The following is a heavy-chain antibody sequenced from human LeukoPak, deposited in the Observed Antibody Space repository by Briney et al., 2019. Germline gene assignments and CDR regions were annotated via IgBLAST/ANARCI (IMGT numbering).Heavy chain of an antibody. CDR3: ARVGNYGPFDY. D-gene: IGHD1-7*01. CDR1: GYTFTSYD. CDR2: IIPIFGTA. V-gene: IGHV1-69*05. Sequence: SVKVSCKASGYTFTSYDINWVRQATGQGLEWMGRIIPIFGTANYAQKFQGRVTITTDESTSTAYMELSSLRSENTAVYYCARVGNYGPFDYWGQGTLVTVSS. J-gene: IGHJ4*02.